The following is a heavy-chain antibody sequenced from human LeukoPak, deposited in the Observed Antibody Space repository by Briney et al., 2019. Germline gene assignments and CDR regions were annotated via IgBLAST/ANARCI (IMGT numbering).Heavy chain of an antibody. CDR2: ISGSGGST. CDR1: GFTFSSCA. Sequence: PGGSLRLSCAASGFTFSSCAMSWVRQAPGKGLEWVSSISGSGGSTYYADSVKGLFTISRDNSKNTLYLQMNSLRPEDTAVYFCTRLQEPMTGVATSFDLWGRGTLVTVSS. D-gene: IGHD1-14*01. CDR3: TRLQEPMTGVATSFDL. J-gene: IGHJ2*01. V-gene: IGHV3-23*01.